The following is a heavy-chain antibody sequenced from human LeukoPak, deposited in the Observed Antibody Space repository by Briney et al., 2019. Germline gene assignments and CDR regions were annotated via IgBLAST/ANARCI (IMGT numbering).Heavy chain of an antibody. J-gene: IGHJ4*02. CDR1: GGSISSYY. Sequence: PETLSLTCTVSGGSISSYYWSWIRQPPGKGLEWIGYIYYSGSTNYNPSLKSRVTISVDTSKNQFSLKLSSVTAADTAVYYCARAEYYFDYWGQGTLVTVSS. CDR3: ARAEYYFDY. CDR2: IYYSGST. D-gene: IGHD3-10*01. V-gene: IGHV4-59*01.